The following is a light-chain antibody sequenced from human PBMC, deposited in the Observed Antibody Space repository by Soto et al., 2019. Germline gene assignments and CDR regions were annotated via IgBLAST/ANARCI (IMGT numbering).Light chain of an antibody. CDR2: GGS. CDR1: QRVSSN. CDR3: QQYNSWPSGT. J-gene: IGKJ5*01. Sequence: EIVMTQSPATLSVSPGDRATLSCRASQRVSSNLAWYQQKPGQAPRLLIYGGSTRATDIPDRFSGSGSGTEFTLTISSLQSEDSAVYYCQQYNSWPSGTFGQGTRLEIK. V-gene: IGKV3-15*01.